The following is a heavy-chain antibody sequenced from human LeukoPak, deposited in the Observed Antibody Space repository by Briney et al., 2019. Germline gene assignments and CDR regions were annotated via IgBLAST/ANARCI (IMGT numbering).Heavy chain of an antibody. Sequence: GGSLRLSCAASGFTFSGSAMQWVRQASGKGLEWVGRIRSKANSYATAYAASVKGRFTISRDDSKNTAYLQMNSLKTEDTAVYYCTRSSGWYVYYYYYGMDVWGQGTTVTVSS. D-gene: IGHD6-19*01. CDR1: GFTFSGSA. CDR2: IRSKANSYAT. J-gene: IGHJ6*02. V-gene: IGHV3-73*01. CDR3: TRSSGWYVYYYYYGMDV.